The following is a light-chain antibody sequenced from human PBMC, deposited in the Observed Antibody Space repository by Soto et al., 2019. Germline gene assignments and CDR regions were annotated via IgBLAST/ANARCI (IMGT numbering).Light chain of an antibody. CDR3: NSYTSSTAYV. CDR1: SSDVGNGYDS. Sequence: QSVLTQPASVSGSPGQSITISCTGTSSDVGNGYDSVSWYQQHPGKAPKLMIYEVSNRPSGVSNRFSGSKSGNTASLTISGLRAEDEADYYCNSYTSSTAYVFGTGTKVTVL. CDR2: EVS. J-gene: IGLJ1*01. V-gene: IGLV2-14*01.